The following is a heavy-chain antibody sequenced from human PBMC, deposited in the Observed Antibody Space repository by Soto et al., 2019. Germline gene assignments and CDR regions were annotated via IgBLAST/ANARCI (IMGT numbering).Heavy chain of an antibody. J-gene: IGHJ3*02. CDR3: ASEGPIGKHDAFDN. CDR1: GFPFSNYE. Sequence: EVQVVESGGGLVQPGGSLRLSCAASGFPFSNYEMNWVRQAPGKGLEWLSYIDSSGNHINYADSVKGRFTISRDNAENSLFLQMNSLRAEDTAFYYCASEGPIGKHDAFDNWGRGTLVTVSS. CDR2: IDSSGNHI. D-gene: IGHD3-10*01. V-gene: IGHV3-48*03.